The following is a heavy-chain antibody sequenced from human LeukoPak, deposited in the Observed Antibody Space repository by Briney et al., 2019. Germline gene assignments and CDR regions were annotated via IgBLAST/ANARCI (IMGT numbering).Heavy chain of an antibody. CDR3: ARDMSGGDWDY. CDR1: GFTFSSYW. Sequence: GGSLRLSCAASGFTFSSYWMHWVRQAPGKGLMWVSRINTDGGSTTYADSVKGRFTISRDNAKNTLSLQMNSLRAEDTAVYYCARDMSGGDWDYWGQGTLVTVSS. J-gene: IGHJ4*02. CDR2: INTDGGST. D-gene: IGHD2-21*01. V-gene: IGHV3-74*01.